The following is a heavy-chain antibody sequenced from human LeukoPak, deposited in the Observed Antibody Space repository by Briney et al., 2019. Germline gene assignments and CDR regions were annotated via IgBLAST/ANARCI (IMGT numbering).Heavy chain of an antibody. CDR2: IIPNSGAT. J-gene: IGHJ4*02. CDR3: TREDY. V-gene: IGHV1-2*02. Sequence: ASVKVSCKSSVYTFTGNPILWVRQAPGQGLEWMGWIIPNSGATTYAQKFQGRVAMTRDTSISTAFMELSSLRSDDTAVYYCTREDYWGQGTPVTVSS. CDR1: VYTFTGNP.